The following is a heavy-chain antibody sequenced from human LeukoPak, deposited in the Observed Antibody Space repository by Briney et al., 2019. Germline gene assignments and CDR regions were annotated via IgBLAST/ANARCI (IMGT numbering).Heavy chain of an antibody. Sequence: ASVKVSCKASGYTFTGYYMHWVRQAPGQGLEWMGWINPNSGGTNYAQKFQGRVTMTRDTSISTAYMELSRLRSDDTAVYYCARGARYCSGGSCYSPDYWGQGTLVTVSS. CDR2: INPNSGGT. CDR3: ARGARYCSGGSCYSPDY. J-gene: IGHJ4*02. V-gene: IGHV1-2*02. CDR1: GYTFTGYY. D-gene: IGHD2-15*01.